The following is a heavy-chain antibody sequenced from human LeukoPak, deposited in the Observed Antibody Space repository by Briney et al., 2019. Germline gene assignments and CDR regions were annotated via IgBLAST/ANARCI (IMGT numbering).Heavy chain of an antibody. CDR1: GFTFSSYS. D-gene: IGHD3-10*01. Sequence: SGGSLRLSCAASGFTFSSYSMNWVRQAPGKGLEWVSSISSSSSYIYYADSVKGRFTISRDNSKNTLYLQMNSLRAEDTAVYYCARAIGVNYYYYMDVWGKGTTVTVSS. J-gene: IGHJ6*03. CDR3: ARAIGVNYYYYMDV. CDR2: ISSSSSYI. V-gene: IGHV3-21*01.